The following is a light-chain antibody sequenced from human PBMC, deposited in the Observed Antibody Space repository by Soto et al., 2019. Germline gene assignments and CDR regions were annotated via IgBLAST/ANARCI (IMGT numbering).Light chain of an antibody. J-gene: IGLJ7*01. CDR2: DIN. CDR1: TGTVTSGHY. CDR3: LLSYSGPSI. V-gene: IGLV7-46*01. Sequence: QAVVTQEPSLTVSPGGTVTLTCGSSTGTVTSGHYPYWFQVKPGQAPRILLYDINNKHSWTPARFSGSLLGGKAALTLSGAQPEDEADYYCLLSYSGPSIFGRGTQLTVL.